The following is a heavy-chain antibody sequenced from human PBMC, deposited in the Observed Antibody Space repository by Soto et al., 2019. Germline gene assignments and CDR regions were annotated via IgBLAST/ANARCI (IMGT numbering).Heavy chain of an antibody. V-gene: IGHV3-30*03. D-gene: IGHD3-3*01. J-gene: IGHJ6*02. CDR1: GFIFSSYG. CDR2: MSFDGSNK. CDR3: ARDKGKYYDFWSGFHYYYYGMDV. Sequence: QVQLVESGGGVVQPGRSLRLSCAASGFIFSSYGMNWVRQAPGKGLEWVAVMSFDGSNKYYADSVKGRFTISRDNSKNTLYLQMNSLRAEDTAVYYCARDKGKYYDFWSGFHYYYYGMDVWGQGTTVTVSS.